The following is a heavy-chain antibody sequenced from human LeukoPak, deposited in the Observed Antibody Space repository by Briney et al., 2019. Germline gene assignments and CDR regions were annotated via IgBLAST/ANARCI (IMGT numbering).Heavy chain of an antibody. J-gene: IGHJ4*02. CDR3: AKDYSSSWYVSAVFDY. D-gene: IGHD6-13*01. V-gene: IGHV3-23*01. Sequence: GGSLRLSCAASGFTFSSYAMSWVRQAPGKGLEWVSAISGSGGSTYYADSVKGRFTISRDNSKNTLYLQMNSLRAEDTAVYYCAKDYSSSWYVSAVFDYWGQGTLVTVSS. CDR2: ISGSGGST. CDR1: GFTFSSYA.